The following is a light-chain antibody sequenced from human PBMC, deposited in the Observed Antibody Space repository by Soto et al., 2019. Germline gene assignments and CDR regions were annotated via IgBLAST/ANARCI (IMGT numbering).Light chain of an antibody. V-gene: IGKV1-39*01. Sequence: DIPMTQSPSSLSAFVGDRVTITCRTSQIITNYLNWYQQKPGKAPKLLIYAASSLQTGVPSRFSGSGSGTEFTLTVSSLQPEDFATYYCQQSHSTPHTFGQGTKVEIK. CDR2: AAS. CDR1: QIITNY. CDR3: QQSHSTPHT. J-gene: IGKJ1*01.